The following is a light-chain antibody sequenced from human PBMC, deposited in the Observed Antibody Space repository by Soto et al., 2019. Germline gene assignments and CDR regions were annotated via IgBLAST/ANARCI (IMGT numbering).Light chain of an antibody. V-gene: IGLV2-11*01. Sequence: QSVLTQPASVSGSPGQSITISCTGTSSDVGRYNHVSWYQHHPGKAPKLIISDVSKRPSGVPDRFSGSKSGNTASLTISGLQAEDEADYYCCSYAGSYTYVFGTGTKVTVL. CDR3: CSYAGSYTYV. CDR2: DVS. J-gene: IGLJ1*01. CDR1: SSDVGRYNH.